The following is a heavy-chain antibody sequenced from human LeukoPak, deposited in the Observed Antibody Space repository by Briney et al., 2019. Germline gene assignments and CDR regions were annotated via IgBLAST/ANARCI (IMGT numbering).Heavy chain of an antibody. CDR2: ISGSGGST. Sequence: GGSLRLSCAASAFTFSSYAMSWVRQAPGKGLEWVSTISGSGGSTYYADSVKGRFTISRDNSKNTLYLQMNSLRVEDTAVYYCARAPWMTDAFDIWGQGTMVTVSS. CDR1: AFTFSSYA. D-gene: IGHD1-1*01. CDR3: ARAPWMTDAFDI. V-gene: IGHV3-23*01. J-gene: IGHJ3*02.